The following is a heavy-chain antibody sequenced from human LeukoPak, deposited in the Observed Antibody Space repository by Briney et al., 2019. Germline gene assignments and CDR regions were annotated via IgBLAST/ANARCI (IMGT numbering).Heavy chain of an antibody. D-gene: IGHD3-10*01. CDR3: ARDLVWFGEFQNWFDP. CDR2: ISAYNGNT. V-gene: IGHV1-18*01. CDR1: GYTFTSYG. Sequence: ASVKVSCKASGYTFTSYGISWVRQAPGQGLEWMGWISAYNGNTNYAQKLQGRVTMTTDTSTSTAYMELRSLRSDDTAVYYCARDLVWFGEFQNWFDPWGQGTLVTVSS. J-gene: IGHJ5*02.